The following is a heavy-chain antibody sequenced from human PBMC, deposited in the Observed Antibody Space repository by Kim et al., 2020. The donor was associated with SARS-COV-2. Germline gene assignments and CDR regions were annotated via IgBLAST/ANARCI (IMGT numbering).Heavy chain of an antibody. V-gene: IGHV4-59*13. J-gene: IGHJ6*02. CDR3: ARGRGWSSSPGHLYGMDV. CDR2: IYYSGST. CDR1: GGSISSYY. Sequence: SETLSLTCTVSGGSISSYYWSWIRQPPGKGLEWIGYIYYSGSTNYNPSLKSRVTISVDTSKNQFSLKLSSVTAADTAVYYCARGRGWSSSPGHLYGMDVWGQGTTVTVSS. D-gene: IGHD6-6*01.